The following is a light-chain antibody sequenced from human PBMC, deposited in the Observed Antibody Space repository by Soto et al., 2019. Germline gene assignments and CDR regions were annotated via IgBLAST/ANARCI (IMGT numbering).Light chain of an antibody. J-gene: IGLJ1*01. CDR2: RDN. CDR3: QVWDSSSDHSYV. CDR1: NIGNKN. Sequence: SYELTQPLSVSVALGQTAIITCGGNNIGNKNVHWYQQKPGQAPVLVIYRDNNRPSEIPERFSGSNSGNTATLIISRAQAGDEADYYCQVWDSSSDHSYVFGTGTKLTVL. V-gene: IGLV3-9*01.